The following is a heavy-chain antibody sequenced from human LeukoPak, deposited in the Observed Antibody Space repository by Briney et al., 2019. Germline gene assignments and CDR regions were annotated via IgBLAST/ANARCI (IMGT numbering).Heavy chain of an antibody. V-gene: IGHV1-2*02. CDR3: ARVRGSREIHVGFDY. Sequence: ASVKVSCKASGYFVTAYYIHWVRQAPGQGLEWMGWINPKSGGTMYAQKLQGRVTMTRDTSISTAYMELSRLRSDDTAVYYCARVRGSREIHVGFDYWAQGTLVTVSS. D-gene: IGHD1-26*01. J-gene: IGHJ4*02. CDR1: GYFVTAYY. CDR2: INPKSGGT.